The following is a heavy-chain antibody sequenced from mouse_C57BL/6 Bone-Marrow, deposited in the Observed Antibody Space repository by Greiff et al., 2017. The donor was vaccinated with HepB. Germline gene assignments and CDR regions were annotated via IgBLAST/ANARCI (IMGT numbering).Heavy chain of an antibody. CDR2: IDPSDSYT. J-gene: IGHJ2*01. CDR1: GYTFTSYW. CDR3: ARSGVTTPFDY. Sequence: VQLQQPGAELVMPGASVKLSCKASGYTFTSYWMHWVKQRPGQGLEWIGEIDPSDSYTNYNQKFKGKSTLTVDKSSSTAYMQLSSLTSEDSAVYYCARSGVTTPFDYWGQGTTLTVSS. V-gene: IGHV1-69*01. D-gene: IGHD2-2*01.